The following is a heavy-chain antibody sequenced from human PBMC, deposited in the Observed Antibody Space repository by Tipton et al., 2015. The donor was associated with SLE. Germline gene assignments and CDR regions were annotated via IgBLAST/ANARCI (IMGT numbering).Heavy chain of an antibody. D-gene: IGHD4-17*01. CDR1: GFSFSSFA. J-gene: IGHJ6*02. CDR2: ISYDGSNK. CDR3: ARRPTVTELRGSYYYGMDV. V-gene: IGHV3-30*03. Sequence: SLRLSCAVSGFSFSSFAMAWVRQAPGKGLEWVAVISYDGSNKYYADSVKGRFTISRDNSGNTVYLQMNSLRPEDTAVYYCARRPTVTELRGSYYYGMDVWGQGTTVTVSS.